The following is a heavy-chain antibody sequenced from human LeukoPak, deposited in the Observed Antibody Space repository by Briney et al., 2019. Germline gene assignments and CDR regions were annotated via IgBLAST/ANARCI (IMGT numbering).Heavy chain of an antibody. CDR1: GFTFSSYS. J-gene: IGHJ4*02. CDR3: ARGGSGWPYYFDY. V-gene: IGHV3-21*01. CDR2: ISSSSSYI. D-gene: IGHD6-19*01. Sequence: PGGSLRLSCAASGFTFSSYSMNWVRQAPGKGLEWVSSISSSSSYIYYADSAKGRFTISRDNAKNSLYLQMNSLRAEDTAVYYCARGGSGWPYYFDYWGQGTLVTVSS.